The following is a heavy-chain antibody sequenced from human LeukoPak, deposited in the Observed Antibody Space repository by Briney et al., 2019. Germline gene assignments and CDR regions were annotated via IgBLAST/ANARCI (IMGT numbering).Heavy chain of an antibody. CDR3: ARDYSLTLGTTTYFQH. CDR2: INTNTGNP. J-gene: IGHJ1*01. V-gene: IGHV7-4-1*02. D-gene: IGHD1-7*01. CDR1: GYTFTSYA. Sequence: ASVKVSCKASGYTFTSYAMIWVRQAPGQGLELMGWINTNTGNPTYAQGFTGRFVFSLDTSVSTAYLQISSLKAEDTAMYYCARDYSLTLGTTTYFQHWGQGTLVTVSS.